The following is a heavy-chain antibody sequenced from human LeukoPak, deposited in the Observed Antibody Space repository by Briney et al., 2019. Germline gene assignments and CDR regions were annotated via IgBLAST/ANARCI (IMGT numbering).Heavy chain of an antibody. D-gene: IGHD3-22*01. CDR2: LYTGGGT. V-gene: IGHV3-53*01. Sequence: PGGSLRLSCAASGFSVRTTFMSWVRQTPDKGLEGVSVLYTGGGTDHADSVKGRFTISRDTSKNTLSLQMNDLRVDDTAIYYCTRSGYRHPYHFDSWGQGTLVAVSS. CDR1: GFSVRTTF. CDR3: TRSGYRHPYHFDS. J-gene: IGHJ4*02.